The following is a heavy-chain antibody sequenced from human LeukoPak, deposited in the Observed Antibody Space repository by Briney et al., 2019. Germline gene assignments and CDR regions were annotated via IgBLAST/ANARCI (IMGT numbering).Heavy chain of an antibody. Sequence: SETLSLTCAVYGGSFSRYYWTGIRQPPGKGLEGIGEINHSGSANYNPSLKSRVTISVDASQSQFSLRLSSVTAADTAVYYCARLTYSNNWYFRRGLDNWFDPWGQGTLVTVSS. CDR2: INHSGSA. J-gene: IGHJ5*02. CDR3: ARLTYSNNWYFRRGLDNWFDP. CDR1: GGSFSRYY. V-gene: IGHV4-34*01. D-gene: IGHD6-13*01.